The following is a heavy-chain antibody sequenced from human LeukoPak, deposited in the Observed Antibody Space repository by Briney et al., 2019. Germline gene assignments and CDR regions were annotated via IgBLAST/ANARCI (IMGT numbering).Heavy chain of an antibody. J-gene: IGHJ4*02. CDR2: ISGSGGST. Sequence: PGGSLRLSCAASGFTVSSNYMSWVRQAPGKGLEWVSAISGSGGSTYYADSVKGRFTISRDNSKNTLYLQMNSLRAEDTAVYYCAKTFYGSGSSTGVFDYWGQGTLVTVSS. D-gene: IGHD3-10*01. V-gene: IGHV3-23*01. CDR3: AKTFYGSGSSTGVFDY. CDR1: GFTVSSNY.